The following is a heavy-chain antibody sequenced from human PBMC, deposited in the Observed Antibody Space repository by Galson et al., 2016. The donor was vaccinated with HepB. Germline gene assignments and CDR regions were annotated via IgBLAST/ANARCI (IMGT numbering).Heavy chain of an antibody. Sequence: LSLTCAVSGGSMTDYRWGWIRQAPEKGLEWIGYIYYSGSPNYNPSLKSRVTISLDTSKNQFSLSLNSVTAADTAVYYCARGITPFLRFDPWGQGTLVTVSS. CDR2: IYYSGSP. CDR1: GGSMTDYR. J-gene: IGHJ5*02. CDR3: ARGITPFLRFDP. V-gene: IGHV4-59*08.